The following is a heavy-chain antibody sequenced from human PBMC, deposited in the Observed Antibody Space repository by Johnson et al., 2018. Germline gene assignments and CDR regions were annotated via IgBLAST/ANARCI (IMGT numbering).Heavy chain of an antibody. CDR3: ARGGRYHYDKRGDY. J-gene: IGHJ4*02. CDR1: GYSFTTYT. V-gene: IGHV1-3*01. CDR2: INPGNDNT. D-gene: IGHD3-22*01. Sequence: QVQLVQSGAEVKKPGASVKVSCKASGYSFTTYTMNWVRQAPGQRLEWMGWINPGNDNTRYSQKFQGRVTITRDTSASTAYMELSSLTSEDSACYYRARGGRYHYDKRGDYWGQGTLLTVSS.